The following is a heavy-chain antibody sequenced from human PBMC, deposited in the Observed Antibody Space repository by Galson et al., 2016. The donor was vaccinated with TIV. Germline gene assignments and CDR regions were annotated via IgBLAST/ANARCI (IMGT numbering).Heavy chain of an antibody. Sequence: SVKVSCKASGYTFKNYGISWVRQAPGQGLEWMGWINPDSGNTGYVQKFQGRVTMTRNISASTVYMELSSLRSEDTAVYYCARSWSVVAPNWVDPWGQGTLVTVSS. J-gene: IGHJ5*02. CDR3: ARSWSVVAPNWVDP. CDR2: INPDSGNT. CDR1: GYTFKNYG. V-gene: IGHV1-8*02. D-gene: IGHD2-2*01.